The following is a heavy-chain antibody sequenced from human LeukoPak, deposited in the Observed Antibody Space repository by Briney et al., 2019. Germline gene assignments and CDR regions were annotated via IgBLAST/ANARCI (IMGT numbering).Heavy chain of an antibody. J-gene: IGHJ4*02. CDR2: ISSNGGST. CDR3: ARVSPIRLGH. CDR1: GFTFSSYV. D-gene: IGHD5-12*01. Sequence: PGGSLRLSCAASGFTFSSYVINWVRQAPGKGLENVSAISSNGGSTYYANSVKGRFTISRDNSKNTLYLQMGSLRAEDMAVYYCARVSPIRLGHWGQGTLVTVSS. V-gene: IGHV3-64*01.